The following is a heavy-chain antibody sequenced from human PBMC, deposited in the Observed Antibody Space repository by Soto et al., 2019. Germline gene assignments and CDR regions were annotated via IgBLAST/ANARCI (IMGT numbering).Heavy chain of an antibody. Sequence: QVQLQESGPGLVKPSQTLSLTCTVSGGSISSGDYYWSWIRQPPGKGLEWIGYILYSGTTNYTPSLERRLTISVDTSKNQFSLKLTSVTAADTAVYYWARNGELDYWGRGTLVTVSS. CDR3: ARNGELDY. D-gene: IGHD2-8*01. CDR1: GGSISSGDYY. J-gene: IGHJ4*02. CDR2: ILYSGTT. V-gene: IGHV4-30-4*01.